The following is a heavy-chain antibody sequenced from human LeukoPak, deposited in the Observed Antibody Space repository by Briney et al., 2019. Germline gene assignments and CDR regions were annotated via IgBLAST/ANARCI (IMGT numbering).Heavy chain of an antibody. CDR1: GYTFTSYD. V-gene: IGHV1-8*01. CDR3: ARERKGSSLYYYYYYMDV. D-gene: IGHD6-13*01. CDR2: MNPNSGNT. J-gene: IGHJ6*03. Sequence: ASVKVSCKASGYTFTSYDINWVRQATGRGLEWMGWMNPNSGNTGYAQKFQGRVTMTRNTSISTAYMELSSLRSEDTAVYYCARERKGSSLYYYYYYMDVWGKGTTVTVSS.